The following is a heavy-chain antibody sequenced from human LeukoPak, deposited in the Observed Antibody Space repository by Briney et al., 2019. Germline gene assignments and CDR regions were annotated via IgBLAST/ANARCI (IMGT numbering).Heavy chain of an antibody. Sequence: GGSLRLSCAASGFTFSSYSMNWVRQAPGKGLEWVSSISSSRSFIYYADSVKGRFTISRDNAKSSLYLQMNSLRAEDTAVYFCAKDERGYCSSTSCYSFDYWGQGTLVTVSS. V-gene: IGHV3-21*01. CDR1: GFTFSSYS. CDR2: ISSSRSFI. J-gene: IGHJ4*02. D-gene: IGHD2-2*01. CDR3: AKDERGYCSSTSCYSFDY.